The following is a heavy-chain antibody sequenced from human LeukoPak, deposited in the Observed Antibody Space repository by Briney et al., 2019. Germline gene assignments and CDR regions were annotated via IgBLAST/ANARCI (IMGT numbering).Heavy chain of an antibody. CDR1: GGSISSYY. J-gene: IGHJ5*02. CDR2: INHSGST. CDR3: ARGARPYYDFWSGYPGNWFDP. D-gene: IGHD3-3*01. V-gene: IGHV4-34*01. Sequence: PSETLSLTCTVSGGSISSYYWSWIRQPPGKGLEWIGEINHSGSTNYNPSLKSRVTISVDTSKNQLSLKLSSVTAADTAVYYCARGARPYYDFWSGYPGNWFDPWGQGTLVTVSS.